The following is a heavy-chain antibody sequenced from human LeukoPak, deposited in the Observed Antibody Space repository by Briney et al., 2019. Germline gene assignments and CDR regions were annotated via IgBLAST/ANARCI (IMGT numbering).Heavy chain of an antibody. Sequence: SETLSLTCAVYGGSFSGYYWSWIRQPPGKGLEWIGEINHSGSTNYNPSLKSRVTISVDTSKNQFSLKLSSVTAADTAVYYCARHQRYYDSSGYYYVGGTWYNWFDPWGQGTLVTVSS. J-gene: IGHJ5*02. CDR3: ARHQRYYDSSGYYYVGGTWYNWFDP. CDR2: INHSGST. V-gene: IGHV4-34*01. CDR1: GGSFSGYY. D-gene: IGHD3-22*01.